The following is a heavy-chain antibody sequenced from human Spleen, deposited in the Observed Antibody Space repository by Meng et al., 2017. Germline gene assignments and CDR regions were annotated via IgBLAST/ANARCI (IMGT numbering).Heavy chain of an antibody. CDR2: IRSKTDTYAT. J-gene: IGHJ3*02. D-gene: IGHD3-3*02. V-gene: IGHV3-73*01. CDR3: TVFSRGHI. CDR1: GFTFSGSD. Sequence: GGPLRLSCVVSGFTFSGSDVHWVRQASGKGLEWVGRIRSKTDTYATAFAASVKGRFTISRDDSKNTAYLQLNSLKTEDTAVYYCTVFSRGHIWGQGTRVT.